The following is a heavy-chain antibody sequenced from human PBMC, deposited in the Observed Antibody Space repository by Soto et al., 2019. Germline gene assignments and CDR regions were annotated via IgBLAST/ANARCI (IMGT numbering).Heavy chain of an antibody. V-gene: IGHV4-38-2*01. CDR1: GYSIRSDYY. CDR2: IHHSGST. J-gene: IGHJ5*02. Sequence: SETLSLTCAVSGYSIRSDYYWGWIRQPPGKGLEWIGSIHHSGSTYYNPSLKSRVTISVDTSKTQFSLKLSSVTAADTAVYYCARWGIVVVVAVPHWFDPWGQGTLVTVSS. D-gene: IGHD2-15*01. CDR3: ARWGIVVVVAVPHWFDP.